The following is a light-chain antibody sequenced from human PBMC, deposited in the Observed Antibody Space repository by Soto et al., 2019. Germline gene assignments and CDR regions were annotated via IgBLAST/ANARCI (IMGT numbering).Light chain of an antibody. Sequence: IKMTQSPSTLSASVGDRVTITCRASQSISSWLAWFQQKPGKAPKLMIYKASTLKSGVPSRFSGSGSGTEFTLTISSLQPDDFATYYCQHYNSYSEAFGQGTNVDI. CDR1: QSISSW. CDR3: QHYNSYSEA. V-gene: IGKV1-5*03. J-gene: IGKJ1*01. CDR2: KAS.